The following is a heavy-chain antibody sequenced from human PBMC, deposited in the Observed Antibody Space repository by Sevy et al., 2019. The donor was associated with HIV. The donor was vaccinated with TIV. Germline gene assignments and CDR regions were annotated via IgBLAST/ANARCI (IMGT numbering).Heavy chain of an antibody. CDR2: ISGSGGST. D-gene: IGHD5-18*01. V-gene: IGHV3-23*01. CDR3: AKEAAMGYV. Sequence: GGSLRLSCAASGFTFSSYVMSWVRQAPGKGLEWVSTISGSGGSTYYADSVKGRFTISGDNSKNTVYLQMNTLRAEDTAVYYCAKEAAMGYVWGQGTTVTVSS. J-gene: IGHJ6*02. CDR1: GFTFSSYV.